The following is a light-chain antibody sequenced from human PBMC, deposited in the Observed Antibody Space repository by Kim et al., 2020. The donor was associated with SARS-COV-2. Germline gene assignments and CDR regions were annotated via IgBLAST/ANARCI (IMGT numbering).Light chain of an antibody. CDR2: LAS. V-gene: IGKV1-5*03. J-gene: IGKJ2*01. CDR3: QHYSRFPYT. Sequence: DIQMTQSPSTLSASVGDRVTITCRASENIGTWLAWYQQKPGRAPRLLIYLASTLENGVPSRFSGTGSWTEFSLSITSLQPDDFATYYCQHYSRFPYTFGQGTKLEI. CDR1: ENIGTW.